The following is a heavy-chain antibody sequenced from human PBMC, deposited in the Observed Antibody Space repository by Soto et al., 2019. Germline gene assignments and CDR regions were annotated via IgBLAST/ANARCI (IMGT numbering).Heavy chain of an antibody. Sequence: PGGSLRLSCAASGFTFSSYWMSWVRQAPGKGLEWVANIKQDGSEKYYVDSVKGRFTISRDNAKNSLYLQMNSLRAEDTAVYYCARDARSTIFGVVIQDYYYYYGMDVWGQGTTVTVSS. CDR2: IKQDGSEK. J-gene: IGHJ6*02. CDR3: ARDARSTIFGVVIQDYYYYYGMDV. D-gene: IGHD3-3*01. V-gene: IGHV3-7*01. CDR1: GFTFSSYW.